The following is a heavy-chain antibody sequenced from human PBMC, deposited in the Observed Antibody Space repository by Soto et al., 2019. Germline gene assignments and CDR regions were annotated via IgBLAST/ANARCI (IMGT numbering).Heavy chain of an antibody. V-gene: IGHV3-30*18. Sequence: PGGSLRLSCAASGFTFSSYGMHWVRQAPGKGLEWVAVISYDGSNKYYADSVKGRFTISRDNSKNTLYLQMNSLRAEDTAVYYCAKDLICGGDCYSSYWGQGTLVTVSS. J-gene: IGHJ4*02. CDR3: AKDLICGGDCYSSY. D-gene: IGHD2-21*02. CDR1: GFTFSSYG. CDR2: ISYDGSNK.